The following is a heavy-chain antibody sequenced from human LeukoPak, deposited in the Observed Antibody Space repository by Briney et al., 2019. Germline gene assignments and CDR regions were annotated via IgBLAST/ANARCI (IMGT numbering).Heavy chain of an antibody. CDR2: IYSDGKT. D-gene: IGHD3-10*01. V-gene: IGHV3-66*01. CDR1: GFTVSNNY. CDR3: ARAKGTSGGIEY. J-gene: IGHJ4*02. Sequence: PGGSLRLSCAASGFTVSNNYITWLRQAPGKGLEWVSAIYSDGKTYYTDSLKGRFTISRDNSNNTVYLQMNSLRADDTALYYCARAKGTSGGIEYWGQGTLVTVSS.